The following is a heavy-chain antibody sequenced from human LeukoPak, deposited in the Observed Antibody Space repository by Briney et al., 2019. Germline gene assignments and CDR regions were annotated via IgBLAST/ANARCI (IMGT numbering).Heavy chain of an antibody. D-gene: IGHD6-19*01. CDR3: AKDGVVSGTMGRQNY. CDR2: ISGSGGTT. Sequence: GGSLRLSCAASGFTFSSYAMSWVRQAPGKGLECVSVISGSGGTTYNADSVKGRFTISRDNSKNTVYLQMNSLRAEDTAVYYCAKDGVVSGTMGRQNYWGQGTLVTVSS. J-gene: IGHJ4*02. CDR1: GFTFSSYA. V-gene: IGHV3-23*01.